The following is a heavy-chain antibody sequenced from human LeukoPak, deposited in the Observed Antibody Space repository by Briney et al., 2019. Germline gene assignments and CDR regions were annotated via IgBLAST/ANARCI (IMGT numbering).Heavy chain of an antibody. CDR3: ARDLGYCSSTSCYTPNWFDP. CDR2: IYYSGST. CDR1: GGSISRGDYY. D-gene: IGHD2-2*02. J-gene: IGHJ5*02. Sequence: PSQTLSLTCTVSGGSISRGDYYWRWIRQPPGKGLEWIGYIYYSGSTYYNPSLKSRVTISVDTSKNQFSLKLSSVTAADTAVYYCARDLGYCSSTSCYTPNWFDPWGQGTLVTVSS. V-gene: IGHV4-30-4*01.